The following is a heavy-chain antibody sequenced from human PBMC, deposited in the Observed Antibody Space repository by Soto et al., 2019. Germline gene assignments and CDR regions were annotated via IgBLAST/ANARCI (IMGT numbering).Heavy chain of an antibody. V-gene: IGHV3-49*03. CDR3: TRDFSGSGG. Sequence: EVQLVESGGGLVQPGRSLRLSCTASGFTFGDHGMSWFRQAPGKGLEWVSFIGSKASGGTTEHAQYAASVRGRFIISRDDSNSIVYLQMNSLKTEDTAVYYCTRDFSGSGGWGQGTLVTVSS. J-gene: IGHJ4*02. D-gene: IGHD3-10*01. CDR2: IGSKASGGTT. CDR1: GFTFGDHG.